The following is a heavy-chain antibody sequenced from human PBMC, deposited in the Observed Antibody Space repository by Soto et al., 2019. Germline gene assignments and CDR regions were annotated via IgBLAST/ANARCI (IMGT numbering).Heavy chain of an antibody. J-gene: IGHJ6*02. CDR1: AFTFDDYA. V-gene: IGHV3-43*01. D-gene: IGHD3-16*01. CDR3: AKDMGHPLRTNYGMDV. Sequence: TGGSLRLPCAASAFTFDDYAFHWVLQPPGKGLEWVSLISWDGGSTYYADSVKGRFTISRDNSKNSLYLKMNSLRTEDTALYYCAKDMGHPLRTNYGMDVWGQGTTVTVSS. CDR2: ISWDGGST.